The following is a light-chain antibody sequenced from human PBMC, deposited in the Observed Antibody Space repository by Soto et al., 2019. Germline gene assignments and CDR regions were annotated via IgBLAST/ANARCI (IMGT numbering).Light chain of an antibody. V-gene: IGLV2-14*01. CDR1: SSDVGGYNY. Sequence: QSALTQPASVSGSPGQSITISCTGTSSDVGGYNYVSWYQQHPGKAPKLMIYDVSNWPSGVSNRFSGSKSGNTASLTISGLRAEDEADYYCSSYTSSSTLVVFGGWTQLTV. CDR2: DVS. CDR3: SSYTSSSTLVV. J-gene: IGLJ2*01.